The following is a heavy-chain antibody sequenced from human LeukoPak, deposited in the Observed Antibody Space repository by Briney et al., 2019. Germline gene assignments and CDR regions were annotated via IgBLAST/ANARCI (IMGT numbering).Heavy chain of an antibody. J-gene: IGHJ4*02. D-gene: IGHD3-22*01. V-gene: IGHV5-51*01. Sequence: GESLKISCKGSGYNFTNYWIGWVRQMPGKGLEWMGIIYPGDSDTRYSPSFQGQVTISADKSITTAYLQWSTLKASDTAMYFCARLDDSGGYYSYFDYWGQGTLVTVSS. CDR1: GYNFTNYW. CDR3: ARLDDSGGYYSYFDY. CDR2: IYPGDSDT.